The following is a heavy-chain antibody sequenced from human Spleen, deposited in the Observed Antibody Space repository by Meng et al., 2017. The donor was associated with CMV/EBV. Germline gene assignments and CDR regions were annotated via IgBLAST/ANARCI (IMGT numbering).Heavy chain of an antibody. J-gene: IGHJ6*02. Sequence: GGSLRLSCAGSGFIFNDYYMAWIRLAPGKGLEWVANIKQGGSEKYYVDSVKGRFTISRDNAKNSLYLQMNSLRAEDTAVYYCARERGYDFWSGYYTGYYYGMDVWGQGTTVTVSS. D-gene: IGHD3-3*01. CDR2: IKQGGSEK. CDR1: GFIFNDYY. V-gene: IGHV3-7*01. CDR3: ARERGYDFWSGYYTGYYYGMDV.